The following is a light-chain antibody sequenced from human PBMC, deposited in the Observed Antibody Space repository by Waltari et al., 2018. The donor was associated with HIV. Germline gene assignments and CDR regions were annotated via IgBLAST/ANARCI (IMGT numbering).Light chain of an antibody. CDR3: EQYVSSPGT. J-gene: IGKJ1*01. Sequence: EVVLTQSPGTLSLSPGDRATLPCRASQRLSNNYLACYQQKPGQAPRLLLYDASSKATAVSEKFSGSESGTEFTFTISKLAPEDFSVYDCEQYVSSPGTFGQGTNVAI. V-gene: IGKV3-20*01. CDR2: DAS. CDR1: QRLSNNY.